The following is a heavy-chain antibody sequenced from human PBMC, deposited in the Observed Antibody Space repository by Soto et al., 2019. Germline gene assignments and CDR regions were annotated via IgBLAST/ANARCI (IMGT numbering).Heavy chain of an antibody. J-gene: IGHJ4*02. CDR1: GYTFTSYG. V-gene: IGHV1-18*01. Sequence: QVQLVQSGPEVKKPGASVKVSCKTSGYTFTSYGISWVRQAPGQGLEWMGWITTDKGKTTYAQKFQGRVTMTTDTSHRTGYLGPGSLRSGDTAVYYCASRSPAFDYWGQGTLVAVSS. CDR3: ASRSPAFDY. CDR2: ITTDKGKT.